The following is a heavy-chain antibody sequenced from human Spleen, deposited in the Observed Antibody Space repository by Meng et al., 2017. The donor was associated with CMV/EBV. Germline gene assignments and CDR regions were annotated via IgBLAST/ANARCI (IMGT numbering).Heavy chain of an antibody. Sequence: GGSLRLSCAASGFTFSDHYMHWVRQAPGKWLEWVAVISYDGSNKYYADSVTGRFTISRDKSKKTLYLQINSLRAEDTAVYYCARGKKRTMYDSSGYYGWWGQGTLVTVSS. J-gene: IGHJ4*02. D-gene: IGHD3-22*01. CDR2: ISYDGSNK. CDR1: GFTFSDHY. CDR3: ARGKKRTMYDSSGYYGW. V-gene: IGHV3-30*03.